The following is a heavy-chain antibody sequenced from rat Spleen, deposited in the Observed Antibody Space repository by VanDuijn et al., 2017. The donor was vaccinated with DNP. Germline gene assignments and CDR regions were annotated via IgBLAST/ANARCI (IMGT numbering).Heavy chain of an antibody. CDR2: ITSSGGST. J-gene: IGHJ3*01. Sequence: EIQLVESGGGLVQPGRSLKLSCVASGFTFNNYLMTWIRQVPGKGLEWVASITSSGGSTYYPDSVKGRFTISRDNAKNTQYLQMDSLRSEDTATYYCATGVYGGYADWFTYWGLGTLVTVSS. CDR1: GFTFNNYL. V-gene: IGHV5-31*01. D-gene: IGHD1-11*01. CDR3: ATGVYGGYADWFTY.